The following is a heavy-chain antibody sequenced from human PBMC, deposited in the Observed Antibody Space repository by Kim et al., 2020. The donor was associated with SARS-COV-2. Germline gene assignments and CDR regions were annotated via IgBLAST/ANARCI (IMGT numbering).Heavy chain of an antibody. Sequence: GGSLRLSCAASGFTFSDYYMSWIRQAPGKGLEWVSYISSSSSYTNYADSVKGRFTISRDNAKNSLYLQMNSLRAEDTAVYYCARVMRPFFDWLLSGYYYGMDVWGQGTTVTVSS. CDR2: ISSSSSYT. CDR3: ARVMRPFFDWLLSGYYYGMDV. D-gene: IGHD3-9*01. J-gene: IGHJ6*02. V-gene: IGHV3-11*06. CDR1: GFTFSDYY.